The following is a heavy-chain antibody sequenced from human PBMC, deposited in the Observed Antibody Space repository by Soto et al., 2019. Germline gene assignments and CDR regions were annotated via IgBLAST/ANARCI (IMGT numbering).Heavy chain of an antibody. D-gene: IGHD6-19*01. CDR3: ARYSTGWFDAFDI. CDR1: GFTFSSYV. Sequence: EVQLLESGGGLVQPGGSLRLSRAASGFTFSSYVMSWVRQAPGKGLEWVSSTSGSGGSTYYADSVKGRFTFSRDNSKNTLYLQMNSLRVEDTAIYYCARYSTGWFDAFDIWGQGTMVTVSS. J-gene: IGHJ3*02. CDR2: TSGSGGST. V-gene: IGHV3-23*01.